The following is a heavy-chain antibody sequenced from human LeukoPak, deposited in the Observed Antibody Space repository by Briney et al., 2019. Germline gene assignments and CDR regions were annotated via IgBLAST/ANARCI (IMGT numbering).Heavy chain of an antibody. V-gene: IGHV1-2*02. Sequence: ASVKVSCKASGYTFTGYYMHWVRQAPGQGLEWMGWINPNSGGTNYAQKFQGRVTMTRDTSISTAYMELSRLRSDDTAVYYCARLRGLGAYCYYYYMDVWGKGTTVTVSS. D-gene: IGHD3-10*01. CDR3: ARLRGLGAYCYYYYMDV. J-gene: IGHJ6*03. CDR1: GYTFTGYY. CDR2: INPNSGGT.